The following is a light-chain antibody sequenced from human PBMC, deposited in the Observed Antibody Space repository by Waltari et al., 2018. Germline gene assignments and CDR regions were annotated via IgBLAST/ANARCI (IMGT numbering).Light chain of an antibody. J-gene: IGLJ2*01. Sequence: QSALTQPASVSGSPGQSITISCTGTSNDVGASKFVSWYQQHPGRAPQPMIYDVTGRPSGISFRFPGSKSANTASLTISGLLPEDEAIYYCSSFTDTHTLLFGGGTTVTVL. CDR2: DVT. CDR3: SSFTDTHTLL. V-gene: IGLV2-14*03. CDR1: SNDVGASKF.